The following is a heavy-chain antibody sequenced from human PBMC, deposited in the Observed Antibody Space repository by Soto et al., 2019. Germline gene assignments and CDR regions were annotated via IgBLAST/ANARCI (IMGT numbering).Heavy chain of an antibody. CDR1: GGSINSYC. CDR3: ARRYGGNFDY. J-gene: IGHJ4*02. Sequence: SETLSLTCTVSGGSINSYCWSWIRQPPGKGLEWIGYIYYSGSTNYNPSLKSRVTISVDTSKNQFSLKLRSVTGADTAVYYCARRYGGNFDYWGQGTLVTVSS. V-gene: IGHV4-59*01. D-gene: IGHD1-26*01. CDR2: IYYSGST.